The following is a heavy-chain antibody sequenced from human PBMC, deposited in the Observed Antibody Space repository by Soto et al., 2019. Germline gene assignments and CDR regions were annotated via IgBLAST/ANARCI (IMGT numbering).Heavy chain of an antibody. Sequence: QVQLQESGPGLVKPSGTLSLTCAVSGGSISSTHWWTWVRQSPGKGLEYIGEISHSETSNSNPSLKSRVTLSVDKSKNHFSLTLTSVTAADTAVYYCARVVLSITRGAFDAWGQGTPVIVSS. CDR2: ISHSETS. D-gene: IGHD1-20*01. J-gene: IGHJ3*01. CDR1: GGSISSTHW. V-gene: IGHV4-4*02. CDR3: ARVVLSITRGAFDA.